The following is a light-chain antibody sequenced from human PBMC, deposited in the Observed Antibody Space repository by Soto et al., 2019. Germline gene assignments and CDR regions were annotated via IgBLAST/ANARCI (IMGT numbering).Light chain of an antibody. V-gene: IGKV1-5*03. CDR2: KAS. Sequence: VQMTQSTSTLSASVGDRVTITCRASQSISSWLAWYQQKPGKAPKLLIYKASSLESGVPSRFSGSGSGTEFTLTISSLQPDDFATYYCQQYNSYSETFGQGTKV. J-gene: IGKJ1*01. CDR1: QSISSW. CDR3: QQYNSYSET.